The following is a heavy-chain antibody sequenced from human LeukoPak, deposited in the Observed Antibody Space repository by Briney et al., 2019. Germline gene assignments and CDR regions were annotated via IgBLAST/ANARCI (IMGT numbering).Heavy chain of an antibody. D-gene: IGHD3-10*01. J-gene: IGHJ3*02. CDR2: IDWDDDK. Sequence: TLSLTCTVSGGSISSYYWSWIRQPPGKALEWLARIDWDDDKYYSTSLKTRLTISKDTSKNQVVLTMTNMDPVGTATYYCARSSGSLDAFDIWGQGTMVTVSS. CDR1: GGSISSYYW. CDR3: ARSSGSLDAFDI. V-gene: IGHV2-70*11.